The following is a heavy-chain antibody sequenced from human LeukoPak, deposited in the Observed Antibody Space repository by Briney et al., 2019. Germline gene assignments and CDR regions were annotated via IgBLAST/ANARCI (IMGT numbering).Heavy chain of an antibody. CDR1: GGSISSYY. CDR2: IYYSGST. CDR3: ARRVRGSITMHIDY. D-gene: IGHD3-10*01. V-gene: IGHV4-59*08. J-gene: IGHJ4*02. Sequence: PSETLSLTCTVSGGSISSYYWSWIRQPPGKGLEWIGYIYYSGSTNYNPSLKSRVTISVDTSKNQFSLKLSSVTAADTAVYYCARRVRGSITMHIDYWGQGTLVTVSS.